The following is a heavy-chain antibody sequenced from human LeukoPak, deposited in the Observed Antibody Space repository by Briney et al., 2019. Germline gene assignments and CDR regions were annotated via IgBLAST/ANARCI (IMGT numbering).Heavy chain of an antibody. CDR2: IYYSGTT. CDR3: AGGGYCGRASCFAPLFDF. Sequence: SETLSLTCTVSGGSISRYYWSWIRQPPGKGLEWIGYIYYSGTTSYNPSLKSRVTISVDTSKNQFSLKLNSVTAADTALYYCAGGGYCGRASCFAPLFDFWGQGALVTVSS. D-gene: IGHD2-2*01. V-gene: IGHV4-59*01. J-gene: IGHJ4*02. CDR1: GGSISRYY.